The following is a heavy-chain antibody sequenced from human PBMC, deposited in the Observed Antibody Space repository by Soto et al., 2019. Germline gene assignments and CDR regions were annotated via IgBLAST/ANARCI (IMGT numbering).Heavy chain of an antibody. Sequence: QVQLQQWGAGLLKPSETLSLTCAVYGGSFSGYYWSWIRQPPGKGLEWIGEINHSGSTNYNPSLKGRVTISVDTSKNQFSLKLSSVTAADTAVYYCARGRITMVRGTTGGMDVWGQGTTVTVSS. J-gene: IGHJ6*02. CDR1: GGSFSGYY. CDR2: INHSGST. CDR3: ARGRITMVRGTTGGMDV. V-gene: IGHV4-34*01. D-gene: IGHD3-10*01.